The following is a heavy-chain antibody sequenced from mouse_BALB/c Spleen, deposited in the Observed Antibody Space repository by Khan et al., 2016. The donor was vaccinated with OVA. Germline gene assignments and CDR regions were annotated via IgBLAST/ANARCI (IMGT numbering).Heavy chain of an antibody. V-gene: IGHV9-3-1*01. CDR1: GYTFRNNG. J-gene: IGHJ4*01. Sequence: QIQLVQSGPELKKPGETVKISCKASGYTFRNNGMNWVKQAPGKGLKWMGWINTYTGEPTYADDFKGRFAFSLETSANTAYLQINNLKNEDTATMVCARVGYNGTMDSWGQGTSVTVSS. CDR3: ARVGYNGTMDS. CDR2: INTYTGEP. D-gene: IGHD2-14*01.